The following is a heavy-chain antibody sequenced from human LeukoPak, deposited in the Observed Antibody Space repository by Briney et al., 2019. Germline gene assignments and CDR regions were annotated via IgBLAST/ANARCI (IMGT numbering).Heavy chain of an antibody. V-gene: IGHV1-2*02. Sequence: ASVKVSCKASGYTFTGYYMHWVRQAPGQGLEWMGWINPKTGDTYYAQKFQGRVTMTRDTSISTAYMEPTRLTSDDTAVFYCARGRTYFDWKDAFDIWGQGTKVTVSS. CDR1: GYTFTGYY. CDR3: ARGRTYFDWKDAFDI. D-gene: IGHD3-9*01. J-gene: IGHJ3*02. CDR2: INPKTGDT.